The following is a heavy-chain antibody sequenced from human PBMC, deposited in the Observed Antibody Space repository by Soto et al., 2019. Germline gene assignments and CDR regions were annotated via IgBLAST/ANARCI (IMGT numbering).Heavy chain of an antibody. D-gene: IGHD3-22*01. J-gene: IGHJ4*02. V-gene: IGHV1-3*01. CDR3: ARSSGYSLFNVF. Sequence: ASVKVSCKASGYTFTSYAMHWVRQAPGQRLEWMGWINAGNGNTKYSQKFQGRVTITRDTSASTAYMELSSLRSEDTAVYYCARSSGYSLFNVFWGQGTLVPVSS. CDR2: INAGNGNT. CDR1: GYTFTSYA.